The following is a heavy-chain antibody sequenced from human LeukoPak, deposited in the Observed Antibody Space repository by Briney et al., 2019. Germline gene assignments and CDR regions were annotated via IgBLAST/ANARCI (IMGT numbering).Heavy chain of an antibody. CDR2: IIPIFGTA. CDR1: GGTFSSYA. CDR3: ARDGLRGSGSYYYFDY. D-gene: IGHD3-10*01. Sequence: SVKVSCKASGGTFSSYAISWVRQAPGRGLEWMGGIIPIFGTANYAQKFQGRVTITADESTSTAYMELSSLRSEDTAVYYYARDGLRGSGSYYYFDYWGQGTLVTVSS. V-gene: IGHV1-69*01. J-gene: IGHJ4*02.